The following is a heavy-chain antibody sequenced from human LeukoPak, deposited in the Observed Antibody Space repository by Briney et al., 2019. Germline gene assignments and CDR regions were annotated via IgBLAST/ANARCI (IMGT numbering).Heavy chain of an antibody. CDR1: GGSFTGFY. CDR2: INHSRRT. J-gene: IGHJ6*02. Sequence: SETLSLTCAVRGGSFTGFYWIWIRQPPGKGLEWIGEINHSRRTSYNPSLQSRVTISVDTSQNQFSLKLTSVTAADTGVYYCAKSEWDSVGPYYSFGMDVWGQGTTVTVS. V-gene: IGHV4-34*01. D-gene: IGHD1-26*01. CDR3: AKSEWDSVGPYYSFGMDV.